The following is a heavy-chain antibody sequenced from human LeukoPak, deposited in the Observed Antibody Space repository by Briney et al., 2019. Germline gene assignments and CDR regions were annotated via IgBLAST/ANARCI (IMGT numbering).Heavy chain of an antibody. D-gene: IGHD3-9*01. J-gene: IGHJ4*02. CDR2: ISYDGSNK. Sequence: GGSLRLSCAASGFTFSSYAMHWVRQAPGKGLEWVAVISYDGSNKYYADSVKGRFTISRDNSKNTLCLQINSLRAEDTAVYYCARDYDWALDFWGQGTRVTVSS. CDR3: ARDYDWALDF. V-gene: IGHV3-30-3*01. CDR1: GFTFSSYA.